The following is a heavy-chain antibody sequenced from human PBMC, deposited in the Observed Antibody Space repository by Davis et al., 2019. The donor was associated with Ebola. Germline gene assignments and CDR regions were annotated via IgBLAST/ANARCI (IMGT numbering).Heavy chain of an antibody. CDR3: AREKESDFWSGYPHYYYGMDV. CDR2: ISYDGSNK. J-gene: IGHJ6*02. CDR1: GFTFSSYS. D-gene: IGHD3-3*01. Sequence: PGGSLRLSCAASGFTFSSYSMNWVRQAPGKGLEWVAVISYDGSNKYYADSVKGRFTISRDNSKNTLYLQMNSLRAEDTAVYYCAREKESDFWSGYPHYYYGMDVWGQGTTVTVSS. V-gene: IGHV3-30*03.